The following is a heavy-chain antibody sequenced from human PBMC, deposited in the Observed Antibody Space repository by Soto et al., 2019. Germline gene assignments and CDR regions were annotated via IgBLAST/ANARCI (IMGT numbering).Heavy chain of an antibody. CDR2: ITFSGNTV. V-gene: IGHV3-11*01. CDR3: ARVSWREKYGMDV. J-gene: IGHJ6*02. CDR1: GFTFSDSY. Sequence: GGSLRLSCAASGFTFSDSYMSWIRQAPGKGLEWISYITFSGNTVYYADSLKGRFTISRDNAKDSLYLQMNRLRAEDTAVYYCARVSWREKYGMDVWGQGTTVTVSS.